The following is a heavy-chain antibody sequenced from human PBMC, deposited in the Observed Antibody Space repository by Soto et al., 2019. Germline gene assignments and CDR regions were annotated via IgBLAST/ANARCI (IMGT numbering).Heavy chain of an antibody. D-gene: IGHD3-22*01. CDR3: ARHSRHYYDSSGTTGFDP. J-gene: IGHJ5*02. CDR2: VYPGDSDT. V-gene: IGHV5-51*01. Sequence: GESLKISCKGSGYSFTSYWIGWVRQMPGKGLEWMGIVYPGDSDTRYSPSFQGQVTISADKSISTAYLQWSSLKASDTAMYYCARHSRHYYDSSGTTGFDPWGQGTLVTVSS. CDR1: GYSFTSYW.